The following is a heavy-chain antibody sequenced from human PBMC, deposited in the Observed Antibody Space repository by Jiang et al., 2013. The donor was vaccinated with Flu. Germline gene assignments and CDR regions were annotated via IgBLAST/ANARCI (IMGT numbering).Heavy chain of an antibody. D-gene: IGHD6-19*01. CDR3: ARNLISIAVAGTGYYYYGMDV. J-gene: IGHJ6*02. Sequence: KGRFTISRDNAKNSLYLQMNSLRDEDTAVYYCARNLISIAVAGTGYYYYGMDVWGQGTTVTVSS. V-gene: IGHV3-48*02.